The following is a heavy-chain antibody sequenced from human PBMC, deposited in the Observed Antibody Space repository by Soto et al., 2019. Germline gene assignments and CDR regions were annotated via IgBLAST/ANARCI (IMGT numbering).Heavy chain of an antibody. Sequence: SQTRSLTCAISGDSVSNNSVAWNWVRQSPSRGLEWLGRTYYRSKWHYDYAPSVRSRITINPDTSKNHFSLQLNSVSPEDAAVYYCARTPRGRGVKYFDDWGQGTLVTVSS. J-gene: IGHJ4*02. V-gene: IGHV6-1*01. CDR1: GDSVSNNSVA. CDR2: TYYRSKWHY. CDR3: ARTPRGRGVKYFDD. D-gene: IGHD3-10*01.